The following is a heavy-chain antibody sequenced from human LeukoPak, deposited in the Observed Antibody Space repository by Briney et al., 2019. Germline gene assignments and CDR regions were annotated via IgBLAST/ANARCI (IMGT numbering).Heavy chain of an antibody. Sequence: SVKVSCKASGGTFSSYAISWVRQAPGQGLEWMGGIIPIFGTANYAQKFQGRVTITADESTSTAYMELSSLRSEGTAVYYCARRRTFRGVGSYFDYWGQGTLVTVSS. J-gene: IGHJ4*01. CDR2: IIPIFGTA. CDR1: GGTFSSYA. D-gene: IGHD3-10*01. V-gene: IGHV1-69*13. CDR3: ARRRTFRGVGSYFDY.